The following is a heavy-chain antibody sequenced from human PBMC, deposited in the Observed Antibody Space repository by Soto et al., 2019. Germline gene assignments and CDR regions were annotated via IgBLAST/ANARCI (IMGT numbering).Heavy chain of an antibody. CDR2: INSDGSST. V-gene: IGHV3-74*01. J-gene: IGHJ5*02. Sequence: VGSLRLSCAASGFTFSSYWMHWVRQAPGKGLVWVSRINSDGSSTSYADSVKGRFTISRDNAKNTLYLQMNSLRAEDTAVYYCARPAIVDTPKGPLFSWGQGTLVTVSS. CDR1: GFTFSSYW. D-gene: IGHD5-12*01. CDR3: ARPAIVDTPKGPLFS.